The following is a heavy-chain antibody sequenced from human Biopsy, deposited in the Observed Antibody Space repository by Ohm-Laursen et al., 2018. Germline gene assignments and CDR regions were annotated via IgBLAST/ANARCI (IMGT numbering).Heavy chain of an antibody. Sequence: SETLSLTCAVSGYSVTNDYYWGWIRQPPGQGLEWIGNIYYDGITYYNPSLKSRVAMSVDTSKNQFSLRLTSVTAADTAVYYCARVAGGYAYYYGMDVWGQGTTVIVPS. J-gene: IGHJ6*02. V-gene: IGHV4-38-2*01. CDR3: ARVAGGYAYYYGMDV. CDR2: IYYDGIT. CDR1: GYSVTNDYY. D-gene: IGHD5-12*01.